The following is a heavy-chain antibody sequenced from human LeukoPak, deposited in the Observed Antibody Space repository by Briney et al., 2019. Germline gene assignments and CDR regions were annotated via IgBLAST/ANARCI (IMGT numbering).Heavy chain of an antibody. Sequence: PGGSLRLSCAASGFTLSSYSMNWVRQAPGKGLEWVSVIYSGGSTYYADSVKGRFTISRDNSKKTVYLQMNSLRGEDTAVYYCAREGGSSSFDYWGQGTLVTVSS. D-gene: IGHD6-6*01. V-gene: IGHV3-66*01. CDR3: AREGGSSSFDY. J-gene: IGHJ4*02. CDR2: IYSGGST. CDR1: GFTLSSYS.